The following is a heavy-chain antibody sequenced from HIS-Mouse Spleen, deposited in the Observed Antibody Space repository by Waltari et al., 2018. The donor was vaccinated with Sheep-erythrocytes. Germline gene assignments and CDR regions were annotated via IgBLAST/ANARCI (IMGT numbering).Heavy chain of an antibody. D-gene: IGHD3-22*01. V-gene: IGHV4-34*01. J-gene: IGHJ4*02. CDR3: ARLYYYDSSGYYFDY. CDR2: INHSGST. Sequence: QVQLQQWGAGLLKPSETLSLTCAVYGGSFSVYYWSWLRQPPGKGLEWIGEINHSGSTNYNPSLKSRVTISVDTSKNQFSLKLSSVTAADTAVYYCARLYYYDSSGYYFDYWGQGTLVTVSS. CDR1: GGSFSVYY.